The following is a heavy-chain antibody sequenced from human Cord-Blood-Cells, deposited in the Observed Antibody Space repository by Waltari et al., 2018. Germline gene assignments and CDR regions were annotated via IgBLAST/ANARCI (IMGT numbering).Heavy chain of an antibody. V-gene: IGHV3-21*01. Sequence: EVQLVESGGGLVKPGGSLRLSCAASGFTFSRHSMNWVRQAPGKGLEWVSSISSSSSYIYYADSVKGRFTISRDNAKNSLYLQMNSLRAEDTAVYYCARSGYFGDAFDIWGQGTMVTVSS. CDR1: GFTFSRHS. CDR3: ARSGYFGDAFDI. J-gene: IGHJ3*02. D-gene: IGHD3-10*01. CDR2: ISSSSSYI.